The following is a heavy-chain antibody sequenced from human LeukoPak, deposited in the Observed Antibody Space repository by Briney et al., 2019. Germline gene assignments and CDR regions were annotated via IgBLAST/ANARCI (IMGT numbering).Heavy chain of an antibody. CDR2: IYYSGST. CDR1: GGSISSYY. D-gene: IGHD2/OR15-2a*01. J-gene: IGHJ5*02. Sequence: SSETLSLTCTVSGGSISSYYWSWIRQPPGKGLEWIGYIYYSGSTNYNPSLKSRVTISVDTSKNQFSLKLSSVTAADTAVYYCARGPTYLFNINWFDPWGQGTLVTVSS. V-gene: IGHV4-59*01. CDR3: ARGPTYLFNINWFDP.